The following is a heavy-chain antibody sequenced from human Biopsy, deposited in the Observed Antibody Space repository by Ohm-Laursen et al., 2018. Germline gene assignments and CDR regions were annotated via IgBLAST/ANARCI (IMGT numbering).Heavy chain of an antibody. CDR3: GRAVRNQLLTDP. CDR2: LNPVSGNS. D-gene: IGHD1-7*01. V-gene: IGHV1-8*01. Sequence: SVKVSCKASGYTFTSYDITWVRQASGQGPEWIGWLNPVSGNSNFGQKFRGRVTVTSDTSISTAYMELSGLTSDDTATYYCGRAVRNQLLTDPWGQGILVTVTS. J-gene: IGHJ5*02. CDR1: GYTFTSYD.